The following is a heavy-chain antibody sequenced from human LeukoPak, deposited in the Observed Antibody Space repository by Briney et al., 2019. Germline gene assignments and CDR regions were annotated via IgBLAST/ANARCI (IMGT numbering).Heavy chain of an antibody. CDR1: GFTFSSYS. J-gene: IGHJ4*02. CDR2: ISSSSSYI. CDR3: ARVLHKRNYDSSVYYGY. V-gene: IGHV3-21*01. D-gene: IGHD3-22*01. Sequence: GGSLRLSCAAPGFTFSSYSMNWVRQAPGKGLEWVSSISSSSSYIYYADSVKGRFTISRDNAKNSLYLQMNSLRAEDTAVYYCARVLHKRNYDSSVYYGYWGQGSLVTVSS.